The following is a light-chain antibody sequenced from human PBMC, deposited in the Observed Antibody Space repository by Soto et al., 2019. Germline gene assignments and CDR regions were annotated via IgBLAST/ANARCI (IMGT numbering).Light chain of an antibody. CDR3: QHYGSSHPVT. CDR1: QSVSSSY. V-gene: IGKV3-20*01. CDR2: GAS. Sequence: EILFTKSPGTLSLSPGERLTLSWRASQSVSSSYLAWYQQKPGQAPRLLIYGASSRANGIPDRFSGSVSGTDFTLALRRLEPEDFAVYFCQHYGSSHPVTFGQGTRLEI. J-gene: IGKJ5*01.